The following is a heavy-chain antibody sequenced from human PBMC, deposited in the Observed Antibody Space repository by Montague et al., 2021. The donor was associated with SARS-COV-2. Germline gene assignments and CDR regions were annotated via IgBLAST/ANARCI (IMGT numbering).Heavy chain of an antibody. Sequence: SLRLSCAASGFISSSYEMNWVRQAPGKGLEWISYISSSGGGSTKHYTDSVKGRFTIPRDNAKNSLYLQMNSLRVEDTAIYYCARDRDWDDWCGMDVWGQGTTVTVSS. CDR3: ARDRDWDDWCGMDV. CDR2: ISSSGGGSTK. CDR1: GFISSSYE. J-gene: IGHJ6*02. V-gene: IGHV3-48*03. D-gene: IGHD2-21*01.